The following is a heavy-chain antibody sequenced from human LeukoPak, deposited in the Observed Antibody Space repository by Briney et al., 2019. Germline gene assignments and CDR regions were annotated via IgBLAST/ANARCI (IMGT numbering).Heavy chain of an antibody. D-gene: IGHD3-10*01. J-gene: IGHJ4*02. CDR3: ARGSLDYYGYYFDY. CDR1: GGTFSSYA. Sequence: ASVKVSCKASGGTFSSYAISWVRQAPGQGLEWMGGIVPIFGTANYAQKFQGRVTITADESTSTAYMELSSLRSEDTAVYYCARGSLDYYGYYFDYWGQGTLVTVSS. V-gene: IGHV1-69*13. CDR2: IVPIFGTA.